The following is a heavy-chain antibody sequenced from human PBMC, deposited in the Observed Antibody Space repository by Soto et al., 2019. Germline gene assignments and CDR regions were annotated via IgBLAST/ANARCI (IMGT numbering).Heavy chain of an antibody. CDR1: GFIFNDYA. J-gene: IGHJ1*01. Sequence: EVELVESGGGLVQPGRSLRLSCAASGFIFNDYAMHWVRQVPGKGLEWVSGISWNSGDIGYADSVKGRFTISRDNPKNSLYLQMNSLRSEDTALYYCAKVSSSSGYFQHWGQGTLVTVSS. CDR3: AKVSSSSGYFQH. V-gene: IGHV3-9*01. CDR2: ISWNSGDI. D-gene: IGHD6-6*01.